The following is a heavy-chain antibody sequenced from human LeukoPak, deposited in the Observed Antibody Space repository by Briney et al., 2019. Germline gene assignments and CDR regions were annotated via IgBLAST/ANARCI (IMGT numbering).Heavy chain of an antibody. CDR2: ISDSGST. Sequence: SETLSLTCTVSGGSISSSYWSWIRQPPGKGLEWIGYISDSGSTNYNPSLRSRVTISVDTSKNQLFLKLRSVTTADTAVYYCATNSSWFDYWGQGTLVTVSS. D-gene: IGHD6-13*01. V-gene: IGHV4-59*01. J-gene: IGHJ4*02. CDR1: GGSISSSY. CDR3: ATNSSWFDY.